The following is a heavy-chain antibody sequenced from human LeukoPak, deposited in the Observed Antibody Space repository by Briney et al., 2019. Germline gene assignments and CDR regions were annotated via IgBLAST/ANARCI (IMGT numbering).Heavy chain of an antibody. CDR1: GFTFSSYA. J-gene: IGHJ6*03. CDR2: IRYDGSNK. CDR3: AKDGPLAAAGTWYFYMDV. Sequence: GGSLRLSCAASGFTFSSYAMHWVRQAPGKGLEWVAFIRYDGSNKYYADSVKGRFTISRDNSKNTLYLQMNSLRAEDTAVYYCAKDGPLAAAGTWYFYMDVWGKGTTVTISS. D-gene: IGHD6-13*01. V-gene: IGHV3-30*02.